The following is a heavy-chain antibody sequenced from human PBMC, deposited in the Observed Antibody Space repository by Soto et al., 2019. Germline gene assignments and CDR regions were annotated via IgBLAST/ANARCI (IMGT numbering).Heavy chain of an antibody. CDR2: ISGSGGST. D-gene: IGHD6-19*01. J-gene: IGHJ4*02. Sequence: EVQLLESGGGLVQPGGSGRLSCAASGFTFSSYAMNWVRQGPGKGLEWVSVISGSGGSTYYADSVKGRFTISRDNSKNTLYLQMNSLRAEDTAVYYCASRSSGWYFDYWGQGTLVTVSS. CDR1: GFTFSSYA. V-gene: IGHV3-23*01. CDR3: ASRSSGWYFDY.